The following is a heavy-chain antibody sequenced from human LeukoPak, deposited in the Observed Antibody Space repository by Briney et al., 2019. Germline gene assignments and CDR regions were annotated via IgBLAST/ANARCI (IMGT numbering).Heavy chain of an antibody. CDR1: GGSISSIY. J-gene: IGHJ4*02. CDR3: ARGPGGDSSFDY. Sequence: SETLSLTCTVSGGSISSIYWSWIRQPPGKGLEWIGYISYSGSTSYNPSLKSRVTISVDMSKNQLSLKLSSVTAADTAVYYCARGPGGDSSFDYWGQGTLVTVSS. V-gene: IGHV4-59*01. CDR2: ISYSGST. D-gene: IGHD2-21*01.